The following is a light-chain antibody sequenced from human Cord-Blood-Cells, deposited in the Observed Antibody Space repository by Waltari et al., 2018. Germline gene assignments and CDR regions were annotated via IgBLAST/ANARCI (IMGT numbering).Light chain of an antibody. CDR2: DVS. Sequence: QSALTQPASVSGSPGQSITISCTGTSSDVGGYNYASWYQQHPGKAPKLMIYDVSKRPSGVSNRFSGSKSGNTASLTISGLQAEDEADYYCSSYTSSSTLYVFGTGTKVTVL. CDR1: SSDVGGYNY. CDR3: SSYTSSSTLYV. V-gene: IGLV2-14*01. J-gene: IGLJ1*01.